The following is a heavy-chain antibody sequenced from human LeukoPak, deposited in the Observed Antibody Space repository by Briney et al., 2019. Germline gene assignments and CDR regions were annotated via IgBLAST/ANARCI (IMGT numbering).Heavy chain of an antibody. CDR1: GYTFSDYY. D-gene: IGHD4/OR15-4a*01. J-gene: IGHJ3*02. Sequence: ASVKVSCKTSGYTFSDYYMHWVRQAPGQGLEWMGWINPNSGGTNYAQKFQGRVTMTRDTSISTAYMELSRLRSDDTAVYYCARGGLTTDAFDIWGQGTMVTVSS. CDR2: INPNSGGT. CDR3: ARGGLTTDAFDI. V-gene: IGHV1-2*02.